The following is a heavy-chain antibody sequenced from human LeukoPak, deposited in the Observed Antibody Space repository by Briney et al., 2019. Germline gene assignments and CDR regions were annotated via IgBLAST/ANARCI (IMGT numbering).Heavy chain of an antibody. Sequence: ASVKVSCKASGYIFTDYYMYWVRQAPGQGPEWMGWINPNSGGTNYAQKFQGRVTMTRDTSTSTAYMEPTSLKSDDTAVYYCAKAGSNGYGWGPLNWVDPWGQGTLVTVSS. CDR1: GYIFTDYY. CDR3: AKAGSNGYGWGPLNWVDP. CDR2: INPNSGGT. V-gene: IGHV1-2*02. D-gene: IGHD5-12*01. J-gene: IGHJ5*02.